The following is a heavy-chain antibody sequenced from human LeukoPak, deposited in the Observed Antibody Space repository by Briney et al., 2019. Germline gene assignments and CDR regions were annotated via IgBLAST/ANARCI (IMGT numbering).Heavy chain of an antibody. J-gene: IGHJ5*02. CDR3: ARQVWYCSRTSCPRGWFDP. D-gene: IGHD2-2*01. V-gene: IGHV4-39*01. CDR2: IHYSGST. CDR1: GDSVSSSSYY. Sequence: SETLSLTCTVSGDSVSSSSYYWGWIRQPPGKGLEWIGSIHYSGSTEYNPSLKSRVTISVDTSKNQVSLKLSSVTAADTAVYYCARQVWYCSRTSCPRGWFDPWGQGTLVTVSS.